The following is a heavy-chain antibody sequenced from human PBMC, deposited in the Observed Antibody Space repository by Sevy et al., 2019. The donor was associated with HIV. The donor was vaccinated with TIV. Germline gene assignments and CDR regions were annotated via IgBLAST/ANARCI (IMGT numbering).Heavy chain of an antibody. CDR3: AKQPTSVPYYDLDV. Sequence: GESLKISCAASGFTFRNLGMSWVRQAPGKGLEWVSSISSSGGNTYYPDSMKGRFTISRDNSKNKLYLQINSLRVEDTAVYYCAKQPTSVPYYDLDVWGQGTTVTVSS. J-gene: IGHJ6*02. CDR2: ISSSGGNT. CDR1: GFTFRNLG. V-gene: IGHV3-23*01.